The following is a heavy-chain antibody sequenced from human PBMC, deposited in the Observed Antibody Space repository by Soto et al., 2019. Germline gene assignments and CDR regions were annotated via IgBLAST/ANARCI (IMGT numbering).Heavy chain of an antibody. J-gene: IGHJ4*02. Sequence: QVQLVESGGGVVQPGRSLRLSCAASGFTFSSYGMHWVRQAPGKGLEWVAVISYDGSNKYYADSVKGRFTISRDNSKNTLYLQMNSLRAEDTAVYYCAKVGGPTVTTDSYYFDYWGQGTLVTVSS. V-gene: IGHV3-30*18. CDR3: AKVGGPTVTTDSYYFDY. D-gene: IGHD4-17*01. CDR2: ISYDGSNK. CDR1: GFTFSSYG.